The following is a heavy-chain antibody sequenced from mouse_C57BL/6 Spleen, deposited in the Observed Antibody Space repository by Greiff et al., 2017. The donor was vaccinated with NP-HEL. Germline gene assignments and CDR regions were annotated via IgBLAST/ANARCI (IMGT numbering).Heavy chain of an antibody. J-gene: IGHJ2*01. Sequence: QVQLQHSGPELVKPGASVKISCKASGYAFSSSWMNWVKQRPGKGLEWIGRIYPGDGDTNYNGKFKGKATLTADKSSSTAYMQLSSLTSEDSAVYFCARSTTVVADYFDYWGQGTTLTVSS. CDR2: IYPGDGDT. D-gene: IGHD1-1*01. CDR3: ARSTTVVADYFDY. CDR1: GYAFSSSW. V-gene: IGHV1-82*01.